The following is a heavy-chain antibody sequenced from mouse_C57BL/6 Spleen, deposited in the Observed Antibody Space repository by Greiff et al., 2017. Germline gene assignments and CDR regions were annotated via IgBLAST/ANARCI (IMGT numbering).Heavy chain of an antibody. V-gene: IGHV14-1*01. J-gene: IGHJ3*01. CDR2: IDPEDGDT. Sequence: EVQLQQSGAELVRPGASVKLSCTASGFNIKDYYMHWVKQRPEQGLEWIGRIDPEDGDTEYAPKFQGKDTMTADTSSNTAYLQLSSLTSEDTAVYYCTTHSGAWFAYWGQGTLVTVSA. CDR3: TTHSGAWFAY. CDR1: GFNIKDYY.